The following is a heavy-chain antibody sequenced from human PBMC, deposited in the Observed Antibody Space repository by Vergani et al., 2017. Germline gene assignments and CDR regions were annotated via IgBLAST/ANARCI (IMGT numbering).Heavy chain of an antibody. CDR3: ARDGYGSGNSNDY. CDR2: ISSSSSYI. D-gene: IGHD3-10*01. CDR1: GFTFSSYS. J-gene: IGHJ4*02. Sequence: EVQLVESGGGLVKPGGSLRLSCAASGFTFSSYSMNWVRQAPGKGLEWVSSISSSSSYIYYADSVKDRFTISRDNAKNSLYLQMNSLRAEDTAVYYCARDGYGSGNSNDYWGQGTLVTVSS. V-gene: IGHV3-21*01.